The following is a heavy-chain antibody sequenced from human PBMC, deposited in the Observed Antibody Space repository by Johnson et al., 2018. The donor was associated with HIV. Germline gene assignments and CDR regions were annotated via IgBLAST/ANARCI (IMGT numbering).Heavy chain of an antibody. CDR3: ARAVCRGGRCYSHDAFDI. J-gene: IGHJ3*02. Sequence: MQLVESGGGLVQPGGSLRLSCAASGFTVSSNYMSWVRQAPGKGLESVSVVYSGGTTHYADSMKGRSTISRDNSKNTLYLQMNSLRAGDTALYYCARAVCRGGRCYSHDAFDIWGQGTMVTVSS. D-gene: IGHD2-15*01. V-gene: IGHV3-66*01. CDR1: GFTVSSNY. CDR2: VYSGGTT.